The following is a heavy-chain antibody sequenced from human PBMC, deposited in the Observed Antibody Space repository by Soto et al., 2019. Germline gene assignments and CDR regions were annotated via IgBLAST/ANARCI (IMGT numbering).Heavy chain of an antibody. CDR2: IKQDGTSK. D-gene: IGHD3-16*01. CDR1: GFTFTSYW. CDR3: ARLRFILTERDFDS. Sequence: EVQLVESGGGLVQPGGSLRLSCEASGFTFTSYWMSWVRQAPGKGLEWVANIKQDGTSKYYADSVKGRFTVSRDNAKSSHHLQMDSLRDDDTAVYRCARLRFILTERDFDSWGQGTLVTVSS. V-gene: IGHV3-7*05. J-gene: IGHJ4*02.